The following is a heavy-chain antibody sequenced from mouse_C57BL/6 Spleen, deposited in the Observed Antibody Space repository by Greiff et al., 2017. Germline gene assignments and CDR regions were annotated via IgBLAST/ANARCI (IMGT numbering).Heavy chain of an antibody. Sequence: QVQLKQPGAELVKPGASVKVSCKASGYTFTSYWMHWVKQRPGQGLEWIGRIHPSDSDTNYNQKFKGKATLNVDKSSSTAYMQLSSLTAEDAAVYDCAIEGGNYLFDYWGQGTTLTVSS. D-gene: IGHD2-1*01. CDR2: IHPSDSDT. J-gene: IGHJ2*01. V-gene: IGHV1-74*01. CDR3: AIEGGNYLFDY. CDR1: GYTFTSYW.